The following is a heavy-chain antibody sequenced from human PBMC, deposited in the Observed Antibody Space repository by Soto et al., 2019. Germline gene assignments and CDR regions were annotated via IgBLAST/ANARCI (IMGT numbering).Heavy chain of an antibody. D-gene: IGHD3-22*01. CDR2: IIPIFGTA. CDR3: AKYSGVPSSRLDYXDSSGYYWGRYYYGMDV. V-gene: IGHV1-69*13. CDR1: GGTFSSYA. J-gene: IGHJ6*02. Sequence: SVKVSCKASGGTFSSYAISWVRQAPGQGLEWMGGIIPIFGTANYAQKFQGRVTITADESTSTAYMELSSLRSEDTAVYYCAKYSGVPSSRLDYXDSSGYYWGRYYYGMDVWGQGTTVTVSS.